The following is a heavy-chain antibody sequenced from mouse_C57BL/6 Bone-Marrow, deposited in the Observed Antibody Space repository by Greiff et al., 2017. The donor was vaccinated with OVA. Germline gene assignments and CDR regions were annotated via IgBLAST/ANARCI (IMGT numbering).Heavy chain of an antibody. CDR2: INPSTGGT. Sequence: VQLQQSGPELVKPGASVKISCKASGYSFTGYYMNWVKQSPEKSLEWIGEINPSTGGTTYNQKFKAKATLTVDKSSSTAYMQLKSLTSEDSAVYYCARRGTGDYWGQGTTRTVSS. J-gene: IGHJ2*01. V-gene: IGHV1-42*01. CDR1: GYSFTGYY. D-gene: IGHD3-3*01. CDR3: ARRGTGDY.